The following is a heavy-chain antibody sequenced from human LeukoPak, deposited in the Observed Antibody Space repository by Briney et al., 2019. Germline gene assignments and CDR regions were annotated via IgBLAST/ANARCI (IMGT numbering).Heavy chain of an antibody. D-gene: IGHD6-19*01. Sequence: PSQTLSLTCTVSGGSISSGSYYWSWIRQPAGKGLEWIGRIYTSGSTNYNPSLKSRVTISVDTSKNQFPLKLSSVTAADTAVYYCARVSGIAVAGVAFDIWGQGTMVTVSS. CDR1: GGSISSGSYY. CDR2: IYTSGST. J-gene: IGHJ3*02. V-gene: IGHV4-61*02. CDR3: ARVSGIAVAGVAFDI.